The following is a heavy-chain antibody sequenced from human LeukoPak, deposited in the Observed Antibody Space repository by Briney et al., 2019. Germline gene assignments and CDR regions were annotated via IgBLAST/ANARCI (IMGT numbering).Heavy chain of an antibody. V-gene: IGHV1-69*13. CDR1: GGTFSSYA. Sequence: SVKVSCKASGGTFSSYAISWVRQAPGQGLEWMGGIIPIFGTANYAEKFRGRVTITADETTSTAYMQLSRLKSEDTAVYYCARDSSEFRSLIPHWGQGTLVTVSS. CDR3: ARDSSEFRSLIPH. D-gene: IGHD2-21*01. J-gene: IGHJ1*01. CDR2: IIPIFGTA.